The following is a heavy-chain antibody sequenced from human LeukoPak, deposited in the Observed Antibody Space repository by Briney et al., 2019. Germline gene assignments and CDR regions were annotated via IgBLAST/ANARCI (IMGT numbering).Heavy chain of an antibody. V-gene: IGHV4-4*09. CDR3: ASRNSDYDLRFDP. D-gene: IGHD3-3*01. J-gene: IGHJ5*02. CDR1: GGSISSYY. CDR2: IYTSGST. Sequence: SETLSLTCTVSGGSISSYYWSWIRQPPGKRLEWIGYIYTSGSTNYNPSLKSRVTISVDTSKNQFSLKLSSVTAADTAVYYCASRNSDYDLRFDPWGQGTLVTVSS.